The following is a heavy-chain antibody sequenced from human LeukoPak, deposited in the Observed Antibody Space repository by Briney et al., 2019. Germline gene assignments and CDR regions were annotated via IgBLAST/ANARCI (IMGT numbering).Heavy chain of an antibody. Sequence: SETLSLTCTVSGGSISNYYWTWIRQVPGKGLEWIGYIYYSGSTNYNPSLKSRVTISVDTSKNQFSLKLSSVTAADTAVYYCARSRGVAAAGNGYFQHWGQGTLVTVSS. D-gene: IGHD6-13*01. CDR3: ARSRGVAAAGNGYFQH. J-gene: IGHJ1*01. CDR1: GGSISNYY. CDR2: IYYSGST. V-gene: IGHV4-59*12.